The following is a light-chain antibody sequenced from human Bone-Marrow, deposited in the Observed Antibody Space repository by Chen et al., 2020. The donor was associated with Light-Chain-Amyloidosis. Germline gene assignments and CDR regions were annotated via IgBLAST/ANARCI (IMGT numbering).Light chain of an antibody. J-gene: IGLJ2*01. Sequence: SYVLTQPPSVSVAPGQTATITCGGTNIGSRTVHWYQQKPGQAPVVVVYDDGDRPSGIPERFSGSNSGNTATLTISRVDGGDEADYYCQVWDTSSDHPVFGGGTKVTVL. CDR1: NIGSRT. CDR3: QVWDTSSDHPV. CDR2: DDG. V-gene: IGLV3-21*02.